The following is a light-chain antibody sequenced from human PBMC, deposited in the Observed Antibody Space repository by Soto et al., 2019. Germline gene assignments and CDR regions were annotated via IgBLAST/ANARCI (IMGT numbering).Light chain of an antibody. Sequence: EKALTQSPVTLSLSPGERATLSCRASQSVSSNLAWYQQRPGQAPRLLIYGASTRASGVPARFSGSGSGTEFILTISSLQSEDSAVYYCQQYDVWPALTFGGGTKVDIK. J-gene: IGKJ4*01. CDR2: GAS. CDR1: QSVSSN. CDR3: QQYDVWPALT. V-gene: IGKV3-15*01.